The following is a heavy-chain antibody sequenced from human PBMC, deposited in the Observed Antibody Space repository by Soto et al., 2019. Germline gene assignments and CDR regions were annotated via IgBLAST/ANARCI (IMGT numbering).Heavy chain of an antibody. Sequence: XEALSVTSAVSGYSISRGYYWGWIKQPPGKGLEWIGSIYHSGTTYHNPSLKSRVTISVDTSKNQFSLKLSSVTAADTAVYYCARSYDRVAYYPNYLYGMEVWGQRTSVTVSS. CDR3: ARSYDRVAYYPNYLYGMEV. D-gene: IGHD3-16*01. V-gene: IGHV4-38-2*01. CDR2: IYHSGTT. J-gene: IGHJ6*02. CDR1: GYSISRGYY.